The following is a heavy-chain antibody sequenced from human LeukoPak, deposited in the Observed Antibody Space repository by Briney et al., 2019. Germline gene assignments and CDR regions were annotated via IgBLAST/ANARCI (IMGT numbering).Heavy chain of an antibody. V-gene: IGHV3-7*01. CDR3: ARFGAIFGQEYYFDY. CDR2: IKRDGSEK. D-gene: IGHD3-9*01. CDR1: GFTFSSYW. Sequence: PGGSLRLSCAASGFTFSSYWMSWVRQAPGKGLEWVANIKRDGSEKYYVDSVKGRFTISRDNAKNSLYLQMNSLRAEDTAVYYCARFGAIFGQEYYFDYWGQGTLVTVSS. J-gene: IGHJ4*02.